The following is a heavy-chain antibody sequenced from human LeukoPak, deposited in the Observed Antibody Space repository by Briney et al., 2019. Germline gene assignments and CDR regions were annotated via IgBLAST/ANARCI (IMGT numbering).Heavy chain of an antibody. CDR1: GFTFRSYA. V-gene: IGHV3-23*01. CDR3: PNHPRGGGATTSDY. Sequence: GGSLRLSCPASGFTFRSYAMSWVGQAPRKGLEGVSAISGTGSSTYYADSVNGRFTISRDNSKNTLYRQMTSLRAEDTAVYYSPNHPRGGGATTSDYWGQGTLVTVSS. CDR2: ISGTGSST. D-gene: IGHD1-26*01. J-gene: IGHJ4*02.